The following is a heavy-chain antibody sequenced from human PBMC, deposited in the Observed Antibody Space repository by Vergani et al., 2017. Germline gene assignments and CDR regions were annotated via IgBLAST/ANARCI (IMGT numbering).Heavy chain of an antibody. J-gene: IGHJ3*02. Sequence: EVQLVESGGVVVQPGGSLRLSCAASGFTFSSYAMSWVRQAPGKGLEWVSAISGSGGSTYYADSVKGRFTISRDNSKNTLYRQRNSLRAEDTAVYYCARDHRDYNNYPGTFDIWGQGSMVTVSS. CDR1: GFTFSSYA. CDR3: ARDHRDYNNYPGTFDI. D-gene: IGHD5-24*01. CDR2: ISGSGGST. V-gene: IGHV3-23*04.